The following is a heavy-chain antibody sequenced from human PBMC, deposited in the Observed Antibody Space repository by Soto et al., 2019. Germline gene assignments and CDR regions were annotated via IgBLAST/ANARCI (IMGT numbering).Heavy chain of an antibody. Sequence: SPTLSLTCAIPGDSVSSNSAASNWIRQSPSRCLEWLGRTYYRSKWYNDYAVSVKSRITINPDTSKNQFSLQLNSVTPEDTAVYYCARGAYSSSSWYYYYGMDVWGQGTMVTVSS. J-gene: IGHJ6*02. CDR3: ARGAYSSSSWYYYYGMDV. V-gene: IGHV6-1*01. CDR2: TYYRSKWYN. CDR1: GDSVSSNSAA. D-gene: IGHD6-6*01.